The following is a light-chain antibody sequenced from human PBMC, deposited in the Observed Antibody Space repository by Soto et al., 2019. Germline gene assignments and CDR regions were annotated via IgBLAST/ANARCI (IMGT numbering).Light chain of an antibody. CDR3: SSYTSSSTLYV. V-gene: IGLV2-14*01. Sequence: QSVLNQPASVSGSHVQSITISCTGTSSDVGGYNYVSWYQQHPGKAPKLMIYDVSNRPSGVSNRFSGSKSGNTAPLTISGLQAEDKADYYCSSYTSSSTLYVFGTGTKVTVL. CDR2: DVS. J-gene: IGLJ1*01. CDR1: SSDVGGYNY.